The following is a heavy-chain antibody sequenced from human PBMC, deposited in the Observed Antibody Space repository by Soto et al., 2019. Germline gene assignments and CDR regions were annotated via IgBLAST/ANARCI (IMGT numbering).Heavy chain of an antibody. CDR1: GFTFGDYS. V-gene: IGHV3-49*03. D-gene: IGHD6-13*01. Sequence: AGGSLRLSCTTSGFTFGDYSMSWFRQAPGKGLEWVGLIRSKAYGETTEYAASVTGRFTISRDDYKSTAYLQMNSLKTEDTGVYYCSSGAAADFYYGMDVWGQGTTVTVSS. J-gene: IGHJ6*02. CDR2: IRSKAYGETT. CDR3: SSGAAADFYYGMDV.